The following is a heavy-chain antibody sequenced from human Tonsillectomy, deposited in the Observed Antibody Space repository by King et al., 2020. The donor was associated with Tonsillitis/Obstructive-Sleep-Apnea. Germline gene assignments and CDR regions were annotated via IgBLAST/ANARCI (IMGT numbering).Heavy chain of an antibody. CDR3: AREWSGGSWYFDY. CDR1: GFTFSSSG. CDR2: IWYDGSNE. Sequence: VQLVESGGGVVQPGRSLRLSCAAYGFTFSSSGMHWVRQAPGKGLEWVAVIWYDGSNEYYAESVKGRFTISRDNSKNTLYLQMNSLRAEDTAVYYCAREWSGGSWYFDYWGQGILVTVSS. J-gene: IGHJ4*02. V-gene: IGHV3-33*01. D-gene: IGHD1-26*01.